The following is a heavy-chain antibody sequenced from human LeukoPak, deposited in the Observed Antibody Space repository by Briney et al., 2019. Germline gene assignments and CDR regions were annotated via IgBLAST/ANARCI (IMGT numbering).Heavy chain of an antibody. CDR1: GYTFTGYY. J-gene: IGHJ4*02. Sequence: ASVKVSCKASGYTFTGYYMHWVRQAPGQGLEWMGWINPNSGGTNYAQKFQGRVTMTRDTSISTAYMELSRLRSDDTAVYYCARVNYYDSSGYYNPLPFFDYWGQGTLVTVSS. CDR3: ARVNYYDSSGYYNPLPFFDY. D-gene: IGHD3-22*01. CDR2: INPNSGGT. V-gene: IGHV1-2*02.